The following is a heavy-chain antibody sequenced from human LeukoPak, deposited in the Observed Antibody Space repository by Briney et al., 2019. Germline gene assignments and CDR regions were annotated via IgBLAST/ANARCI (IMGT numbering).Heavy chain of an antibody. CDR1: GFTFSSYA. V-gene: IGHV3-30-3*01. Sequence: GGSLRLSCAAYGFTFSSYAMHWVRQAPGKGLEWVAVISYDGSNKYYADSVKGRFTISRDNSKNTLYLQINSLRAEDTAVYYCVGVRFLEWLGDAFDIWGQGTMVTVSS. D-gene: IGHD3-3*01. J-gene: IGHJ3*02. CDR2: ISYDGSNK. CDR3: VGVRFLEWLGDAFDI.